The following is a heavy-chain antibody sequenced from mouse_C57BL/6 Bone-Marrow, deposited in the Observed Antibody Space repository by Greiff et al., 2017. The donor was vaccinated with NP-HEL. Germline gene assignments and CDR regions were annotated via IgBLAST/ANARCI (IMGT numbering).Heavy chain of an antibody. CDR3: ARHGYGSSPGFAY. V-gene: IGHV5-12*01. D-gene: IGHD1-1*01. CDR2: ISNGGGST. Sequence: EVKLMESGGGLVQPGGSLKLSCAASGFTFSDYYMYWVRQTPEKRLEWVAYISNGGGSTYYPDTVQGRFTISRDNAKNTLYLQMSRLKSEDTAMYYCARHGYGSSPGFAYWGQGTLVTVSA. CDR1: GFTFSDYY. J-gene: IGHJ3*01.